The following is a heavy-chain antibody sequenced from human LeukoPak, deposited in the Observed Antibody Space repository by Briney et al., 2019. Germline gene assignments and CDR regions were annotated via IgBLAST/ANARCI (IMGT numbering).Heavy chain of an antibody. CDR1: GFTFSSYE. V-gene: IGHV3-48*03. CDR3: ARDFLKCSSTSCYAYGMDV. Sequence: PGGSLRLSCAASGFTFSSYEMNWVRQAPGKGLEWVSYISSSGSTIYYADSVKGRFTISRDNAKNSLYLQMNSLRAEDTAVYYCARDFLKCSSTSCYAYGMDVWGKGTTVTVFS. J-gene: IGHJ6*04. D-gene: IGHD2-2*01. CDR2: ISSSGSTI.